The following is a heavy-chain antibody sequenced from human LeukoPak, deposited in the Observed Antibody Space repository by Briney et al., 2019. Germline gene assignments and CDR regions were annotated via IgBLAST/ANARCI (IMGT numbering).Heavy chain of an antibody. D-gene: IGHD2-2*01. CDR3: ARDLGFCSSTSCYPWFDP. CDR2: IYYSGST. J-gene: IGHJ5*02. Sequence: SETLSLTCTVSGGSISSYYWSWVRQPPGKGLEWIGYIYYSGSTNYNPSLKSRVTISVDTSKNQFSLKLSSVTAADTAVYYCARDLGFCSSTSCYPWFDPWGQGTLVTVSS. V-gene: IGHV4-59*01. CDR1: GGSISSYY.